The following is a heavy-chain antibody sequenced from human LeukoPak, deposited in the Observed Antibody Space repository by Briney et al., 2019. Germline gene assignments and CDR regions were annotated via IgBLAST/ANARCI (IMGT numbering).Heavy chain of an antibody. CDR2: MYYSGSI. CDR3: ARHVDSGWYRGLDI. D-gene: IGHD6-19*01. Sequence: KAGGSLRLSCAASGFTFSSYAMSWVRQAPGKGLEWIVSMYYSGSIYYNSSLKSRITVSADTSKNQLSLKLSSVTAADTAVYYCARHVDSGWYRGLDIWGQGTMVTVSS. J-gene: IGHJ3*02. CDR1: GFTFSSYA. V-gene: IGHV4-39*01.